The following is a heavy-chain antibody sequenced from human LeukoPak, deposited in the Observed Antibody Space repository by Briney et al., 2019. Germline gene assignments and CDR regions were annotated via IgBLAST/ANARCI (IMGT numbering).Heavy chain of an antibody. CDR1: EFTFSTYW. CDR2: IKQDGSEK. J-gene: IGHJ4*02. Sequence: GGSLRLSCAASEFTFSTYWMSWVRQAPGKGLEWVANIKQDGSEKYYVDSVKGRFTISRDNAKNSLYLQMSSLRVEDTAVYYCARRYCSSTSCTLDYWGQGTLVTVSS. V-gene: IGHV3-7*02. CDR3: ARRYCSSTSCTLDY. D-gene: IGHD2-2*01.